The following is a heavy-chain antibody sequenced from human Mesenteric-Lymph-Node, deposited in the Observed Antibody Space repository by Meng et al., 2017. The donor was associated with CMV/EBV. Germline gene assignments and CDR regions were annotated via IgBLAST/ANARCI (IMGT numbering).Heavy chain of an antibody. CDR3: ARAHLSGRKEYYFDY. V-gene: IGHV1-69*05. D-gene: IGHD3-10*01. CDR1: GGTFSSYA. Sequence: SVKVSCKASGGTFSSYAISWVRQAPGQGLEWMGGIIPIFGTANYAQKFQGRVTITTDESTSTAYMELSSLRSEDTAAYYCARAHLSGRKEYYFDYWGQGTLVTVSS. CDR2: IIPIFGTA. J-gene: IGHJ4*02.